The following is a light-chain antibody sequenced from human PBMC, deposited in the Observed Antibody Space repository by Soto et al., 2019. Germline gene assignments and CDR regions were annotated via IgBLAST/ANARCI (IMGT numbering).Light chain of an antibody. CDR1: TGSVTSGHY. J-gene: IGLJ3*02. CDR3: LLSYSDTKV. CDR2: DTK. V-gene: IGLV7-46*01. Sequence: QAVVTQEPSLTVSPGGTVTLTCGSSTGSVTSGHYPHWLQQKPGQAPRTLIYDTKNKHSWTPARFSGSLLGGKAALTLSGAQPEDEADYYCLLSYSDTKVLGGGTKLT.